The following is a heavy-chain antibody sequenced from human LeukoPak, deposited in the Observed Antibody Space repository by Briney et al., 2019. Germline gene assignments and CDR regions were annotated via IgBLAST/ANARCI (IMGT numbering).Heavy chain of an antibody. V-gene: IGHV3-23*01. J-gene: IGHJ4*02. Sequence: PGGSLRLSCAASGFTFSSYAMSWVRQAPGKGLEWVSVISGSGGSTSYADSVKGRFTISRDNSMNTLYLQMNSLRAEDTAVYYCAKRSRGWLLLREGYYFDYWGQGTLVTVSS. CDR1: GFTFSSYA. CDR2: ISGSGGST. D-gene: IGHD3-22*01. CDR3: AKRSRGWLLLREGYYFDY.